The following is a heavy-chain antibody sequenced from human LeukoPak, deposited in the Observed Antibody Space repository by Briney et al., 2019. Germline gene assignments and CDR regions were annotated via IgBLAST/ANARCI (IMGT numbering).Heavy chain of an antibody. Sequence: GASVKVSCKASGGTFSSYAISWVRQAPGQGLEWMGWINTNTGNPTYAQGFTGRFVFSLDTSVSTAYLQISSLKAEDTAVYYCATSVFGVVNPFSWFDPWGQGTLVTVSS. J-gene: IGHJ5*02. CDR2: INTNTGNP. CDR1: GGTFSSYA. V-gene: IGHV7-4-1*02. CDR3: ATSVFGVVNPFSWFDP. D-gene: IGHD3-3*01.